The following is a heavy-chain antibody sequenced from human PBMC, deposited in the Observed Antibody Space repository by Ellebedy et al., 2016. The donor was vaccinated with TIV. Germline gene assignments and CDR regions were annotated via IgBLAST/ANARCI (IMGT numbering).Heavy chain of an antibody. D-gene: IGHD3-10*01. Sequence: AASVKVSCKASGYTFTSYYMHWVRQAPGQGLEWMGIINPSGGSTSYAQKLQGRVTMTRDTSTSTVYMELNSLRSEDTAVYYCARAQGWAYPGSTRFDYWGQGTLVTVSS. CDR1: GYTFTSYY. V-gene: IGHV1-46*04. J-gene: IGHJ4*03. CDR3: ARAQGWAYPGSTRFDY. CDR2: INPSGGST.